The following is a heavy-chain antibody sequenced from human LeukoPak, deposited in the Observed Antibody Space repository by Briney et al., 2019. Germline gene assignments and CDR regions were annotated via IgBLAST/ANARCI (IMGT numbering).Heavy chain of an antibody. CDR2: ISGSSNDI. Sequence: GGSLRLSCAASGFPFSIYTMNWVRQAPGKGLEWVSSISGSSNDIYYADSVKGRFTISRDNAKNSLYLQMNRLRAEDTAVYYCATDYYCSGGSCYPPDWGQGTLVTVSS. J-gene: IGHJ4*02. D-gene: IGHD2-15*01. V-gene: IGHV3-21*01. CDR1: GFPFSIYT. CDR3: ATDYYCSGGSCYPPD.